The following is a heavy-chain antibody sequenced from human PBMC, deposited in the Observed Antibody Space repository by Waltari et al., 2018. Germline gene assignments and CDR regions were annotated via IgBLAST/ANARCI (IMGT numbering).Heavy chain of an antibody. CDR3: TRGGRDSSWYWRD. CDR2: RKQDGSEK. CDR1: GLSFSNYW. D-gene: IGHD6-13*01. J-gene: IGHJ4*02. V-gene: IGHV3-7*01. Sequence: EVQLVESGGGLAQPGGSLRLSCAASGLSFSNYWMTWVRQASGEVPEGVANRKQDGSEKYYMDSVKGRFTISRDNAKNSLYLQMNNLRVEDTAVYYCTRGGRDSSWYWRDWGQGTLVTVSS.